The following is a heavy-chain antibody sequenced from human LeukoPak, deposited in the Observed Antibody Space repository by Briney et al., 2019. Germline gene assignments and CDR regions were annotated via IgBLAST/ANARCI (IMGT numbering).Heavy chain of an antibody. Sequence: ASVKVSCKVSGYTLTELSMHWVRQAPGKGLEWMGGFDPEDGETIYAQKFQGRVTMTEDTSTDTAYMELSSLRSEDTAVYYCATPAGYSGSYPDWGRGTLVTVSS. V-gene: IGHV1-24*01. CDR2: FDPEDGET. J-gene: IGHJ4*02. CDR1: GYTLTELS. D-gene: IGHD1-26*01. CDR3: ATPAGYSGSYPD.